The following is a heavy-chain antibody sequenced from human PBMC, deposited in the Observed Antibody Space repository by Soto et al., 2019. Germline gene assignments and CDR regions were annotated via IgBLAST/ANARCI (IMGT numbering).Heavy chain of an antibody. J-gene: IGHJ6*02. CDR2: ISSNGGST. CDR1: GFTFSSYA. V-gene: IGHV3-64D*08. CDR3: LLRYFDWLLAPFHEYYYGMDV. Sequence: GGSLRLSCSASGFTFSSYAMHWVRQAPGKGLEYVSAISSNGGSTYYADSVKGRFTISRDNSKNTLYLQMSSLRAEDTAVYYCLLRYFDWLLAPFHEYYYGMDVWGQGTTVTVSS. D-gene: IGHD3-9*01.